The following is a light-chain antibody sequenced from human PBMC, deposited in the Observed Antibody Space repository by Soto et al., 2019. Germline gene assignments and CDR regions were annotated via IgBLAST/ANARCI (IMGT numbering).Light chain of an antibody. V-gene: IGLV1-40*01. J-gene: IGLJ2*01. Sequence: QSVLTQPPSVSGAPGQRVTISCTGSSSNIGAGYDVHWYQQLPGTAPKLLIYGNSNRPSGVPDRFSGSKSGTSASLAITGVQAEDEADYYRQSYDSSLGGYVVFGGGTKVTVL. CDR3: QSYDSSLGGYVV. CDR2: GNS. CDR1: SSNIGAGYD.